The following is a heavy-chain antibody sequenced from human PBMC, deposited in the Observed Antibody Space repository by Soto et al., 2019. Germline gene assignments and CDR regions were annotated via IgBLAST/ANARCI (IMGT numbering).Heavy chain of an antibody. CDR1: GGSISSGGYY. J-gene: IGHJ5*02. CDR3: ARSRHYDFWSGYYGPENWFDP. CDR2: IYYSGST. Sequence: SETLSLTCTVSGGSISSGGYYWSWIRQHPGKGLEWIGYIYYSGSTYYNPSLKSRVTISVDTSKNQFSLKLSSVTAADTAVYYCARSRHYDFWSGYYGPENWFDPWGQGTLVTVS. D-gene: IGHD3-3*01. V-gene: IGHV4-31*03.